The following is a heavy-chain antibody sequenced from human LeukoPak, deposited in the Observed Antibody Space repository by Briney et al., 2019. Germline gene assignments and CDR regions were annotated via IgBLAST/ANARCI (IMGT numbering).Heavy chain of an antibody. CDR3: AKSGVALRFLEWARGLVWFDP. V-gene: IGHV3-23*01. J-gene: IGHJ5*02. Sequence: GGSLRLSCAASGFTFSSYAMSWVRQAPGKGLEWVSAISGSGGSTYYADSVKGRFTTSRDNSKNTLYLQMNSLRAEDTAVYYCAKSGVALRFLEWARGLVWFDPWGQGTLVTVSS. CDR1: GFTFSSYA. D-gene: IGHD3-3*01. CDR2: ISGSGGST.